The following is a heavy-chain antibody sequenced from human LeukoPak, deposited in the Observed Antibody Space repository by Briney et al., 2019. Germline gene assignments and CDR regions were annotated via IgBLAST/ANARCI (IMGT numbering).Heavy chain of an antibody. CDR3: ASAPNENYFDF. CDR1: GFTFCSYW. J-gene: IGHJ4*02. Sequence: GGSLRLSCAACGFTFCSYWMSWVRQATGKGLEWVANINQDGSAKDYGGSVEGRFTISRDNDKNSLYLQMNSLTAEDTAVYFCASAPNENYFDFWGQGTLVTVSS. V-gene: IGHV3-7*01. CDR2: INQDGSAK.